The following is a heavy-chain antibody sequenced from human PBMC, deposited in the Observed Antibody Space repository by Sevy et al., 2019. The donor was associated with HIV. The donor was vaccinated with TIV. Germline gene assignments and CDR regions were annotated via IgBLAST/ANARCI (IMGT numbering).Heavy chain of an antibody. Sequence: GGSLRLSCAVSGFNFNIYSMSWVRQAPGKGLEWVSTLSFGCGKINYADSVKGRFIISRDDSKNTLYPQMNSLRAEDKAVYFCAREGCTRPHDYWGQGTLVTVSS. CDR3: AREGCTRPHDY. CDR2: LSFGCGKI. CDR1: GFNFNIYS. J-gene: IGHJ4*02. D-gene: IGHD2-8*01. V-gene: IGHV3-23*01.